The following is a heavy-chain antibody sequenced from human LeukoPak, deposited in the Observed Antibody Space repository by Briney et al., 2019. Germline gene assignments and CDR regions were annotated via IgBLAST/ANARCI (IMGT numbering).Heavy chain of an antibody. CDR2: LSYDGSNT. CDR3: ARSYRSGWYYFDY. CDR1: GFIFSSYS. D-gene: IGHD6-19*01. V-gene: IGHV3-30-3*01. J-gene: IGHJ4*02. Sequence: GGSLRLPCVVSGFIFSSYSMHWVRQAPGKGLEWVAGLSYDGSNTNHADPVKGRFTISRDNSKNTMHLQMNSLRAEDTAVYYCARSYRSGWYYFDYWGQGTLVTVSS.